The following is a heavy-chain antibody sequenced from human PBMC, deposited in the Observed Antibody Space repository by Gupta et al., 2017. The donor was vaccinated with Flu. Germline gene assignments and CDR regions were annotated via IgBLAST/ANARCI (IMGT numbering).Heavy chain of an antibody. D-gene: IGHD1-1*01. Sequence: SGGTFSGFAVSCVRQGPVQGLEWIGSFSATSLTAKYAHKFQDRLTFVADDAAATVEMELSRLRSDDTAVYYCARMTGIIDSWGQGSLVTVSS. CDR1: GGTFSGFA. CDR3: ARMTGIIDS. J-gene: IGHJ4*02. CDR2: FSATSLTA. V-gene: IGHV1-69*15.